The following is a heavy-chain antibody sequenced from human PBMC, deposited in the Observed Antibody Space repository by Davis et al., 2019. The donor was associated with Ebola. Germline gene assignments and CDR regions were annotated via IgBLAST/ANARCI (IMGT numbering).Heavy chain of an antibody. CDR3: AREGTEIDY. CDR2: IYYSGGT. Sequence: MPSETLSLTCTVSGGSISSSSYYWSWIRQPPGKGLEWIGYIYYSGGTNYNPSLKSRVTISVDTSKNQFSLKLSSVTAADTAVYYCAREGTEIDYWGQGTLVTVSS. V-gene: IGHV4-61*01. J-gene: IGHJ4*02. CDR1: GGSISSSSYY.